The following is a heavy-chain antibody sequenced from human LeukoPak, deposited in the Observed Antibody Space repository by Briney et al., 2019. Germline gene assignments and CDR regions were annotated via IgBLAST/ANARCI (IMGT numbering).Heavy chain of an antibody. J-gene: IGHJ3*02. V-gene: IGHV1-18*01. CDR1: GYAFTNYG. CDR3: ARDIAVAGTRDAFDI. Sequence: ASVKVSCKASGYAFTNYGISWVRLAPGQGLEWMGWISTYSGNTNYAQKFQGRVTMTTDTSTSTAYMELRSLRSEDTAVYYCARDIAVAGTRDAFDIWGQGTMVTVSS. D-gene: IGHD6-19*01. CDR2: ISTYSGNT.